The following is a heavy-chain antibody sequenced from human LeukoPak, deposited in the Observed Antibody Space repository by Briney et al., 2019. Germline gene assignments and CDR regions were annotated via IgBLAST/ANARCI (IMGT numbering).Heavy chain of an antibody. CDR3: ARAYCTNGVCYPIFDY. CDR2: IWYDGSNK. V-gene: IGHV3-33*08. CDR1: GFTFSTYW. D-gene: IGHD2-8*01. Sequence: GGSLRLSCAASGFTFSTYWMHWVRQAPGKGLEWVAVIWYDGSNKYYADSVKGRFTISRDNSKNTLYLQMNSLRAEDTAVYYCARAYCTNGVCYPIFDYWGQGTLVTVSS. J-gene: IGHJ4*02.